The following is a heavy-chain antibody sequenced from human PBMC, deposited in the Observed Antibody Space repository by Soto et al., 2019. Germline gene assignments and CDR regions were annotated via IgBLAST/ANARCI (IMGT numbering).Heavy chain of an antibody. CDR2: IFYSGST. J-gene: IGHJ4*01. CDR3: VPHGGAPYYHDF. D-gene: IGHD4-17*01. V-gene: IGHV4-4*02. Sequence: LVTIPLSCGVSGVSRSGSDGWRRVRQPPGKALEWLGEIFYSGSTKYNPSLNSRVTISADQSKNHLSLRLSSVTAADTAVYYCVPHGGAPYYHDFWGHG. CDR1: GVSRSGSDG.